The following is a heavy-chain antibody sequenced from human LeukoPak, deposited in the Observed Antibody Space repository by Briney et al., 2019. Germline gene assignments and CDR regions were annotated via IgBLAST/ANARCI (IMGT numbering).Heavy chain of an antibody. J-gene: IGHJ4*02. CDR2: IYYSGST. CDR1: GGSFSGYY. Sequence: SETLSLTCAVYGGSFSGYYWSWIRQPPGKGLEWIGYIYYSGSTNYNPSLKSRVTISVDTSKNQFSLKLSSVTAADTAVYYCARRGGYDILTGYYAYYFDYWGQGTLVTVSS. CDR3: ARRGGYDILTGYYAYYFDY. V-gene: IGHV4-59*01. D-gene: IGHD3-9*01.